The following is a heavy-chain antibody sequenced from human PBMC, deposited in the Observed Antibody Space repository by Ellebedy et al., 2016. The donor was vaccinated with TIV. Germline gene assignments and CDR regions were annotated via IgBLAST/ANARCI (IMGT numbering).Heavy chain of an antibody. V-gene: IGHV4-34*01. CDR1: GGSFSGYY. CDR2: INHSGST. J-gene: IGHJ4*02. D-gene: IGHD2-2*01. Sequence: SETLSLXXAVYGGSFSGYYWSWIRQPPGKGLEWIGEINHSGSTNYNPSLKSRVTISVDTSKNQFSLKLSSVTAADTAVYYCARFPGGAAMIDYWGQGTLVTVSS. CDR3: ARFPGGAAMIDY.